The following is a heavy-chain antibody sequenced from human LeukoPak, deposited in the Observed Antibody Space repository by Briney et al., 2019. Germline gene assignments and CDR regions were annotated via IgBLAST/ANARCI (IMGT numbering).Heavy chain of an antibody. CDR3: ARGRYRISFDY. CDR2: IYYSGST. V-gene: IGHV4-31*03. Sequence: SETLSLTCTVSGGSISSGGYYWSWIRQHPGKGLEWIGYIYYSGSTYYNPSLKSRVTISVDTSKNQFSLKLSSVTAADTAVYYCARGRYRISFDYWGQGTLVTVSS. J-gene: IGHJ4*02. D-gene: IGHD5-18*01. CDR1: GGSISSGGYY.